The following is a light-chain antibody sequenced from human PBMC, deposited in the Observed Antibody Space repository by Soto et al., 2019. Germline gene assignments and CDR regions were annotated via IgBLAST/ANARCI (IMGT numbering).Light chain of an antibody. CDR2: EVS. V-gene: IGKV3-15*01. CDR1: ERLTGH. CDR3: QQYQDWPRT. Sequence: EIVMMQSPATLSLSPGKIATLSGGASERLTGHLAWYQHRPGQAPRLLIYEVSTRATYIPARFSGMGSRTEFTLTISSLQAEDSAVYDCQQYQDWPRTFGQGTKADIK. J-gene: IGKJ1*01.